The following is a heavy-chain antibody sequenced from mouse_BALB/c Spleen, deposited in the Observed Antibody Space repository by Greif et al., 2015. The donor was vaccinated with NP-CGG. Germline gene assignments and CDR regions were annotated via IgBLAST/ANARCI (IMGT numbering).Heavy chain of an antibody. J-gene: IGHJ2*01. CDR2: IRLKSNNYAT. Sequence: EVQRVESGGGLVQPGGSMKLSCVASGFTFSNYWMNWVRQSPEKGLEWVAEIRLKSNNYATHYAESVKGRFTISGDDSKSSVSLQMSILGAEDTGIFYCPRHYDYFDYWGQGTTLTVSS. V-gene: IGHV6-6*02. D-gene: IGHD2-4*01. CDR1: GFTFSNYW. CDR3: PRHYDYFDY.